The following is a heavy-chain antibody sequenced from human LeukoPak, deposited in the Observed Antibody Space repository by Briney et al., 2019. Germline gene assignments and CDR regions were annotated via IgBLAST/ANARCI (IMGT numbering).Heavy chain of an antibody. CDR2: IGGSDGHT. D-gene: IGHD3-10*02. Sequence: QSGGSLRLSCTASGFTFSSYAMSWVRQAPGKGLEWVSAIGGSDGHTYYADSVKGRFTISRDNSKNTLYLQMNSLRAEDTAVYYCAELGITMIGGVWGKGTTVTISS. V-gene: IGHV3-23*01. CDR3: AELGITMIGGV. J-gene: IGHJ6*04. CDR1: GFTFSSYA.